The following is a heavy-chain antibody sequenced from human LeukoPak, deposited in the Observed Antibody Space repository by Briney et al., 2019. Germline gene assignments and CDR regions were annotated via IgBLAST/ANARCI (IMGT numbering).Heavy chain of an antibody. V-gene: IGHV4-4*07. J-gene: IGHJ6*03. CDR3: AREYQVSYYYYYYMDV. CDR2: IYTSGTA. CDR1: GGSISNYY. Sequence: PSETLSLTCTVSGGSISNYYWSWIRQPAGKGLEWIGRIYTSGTADYNPPLKSRVTMSVDTSKNQFSLRLSSVTAADTAVYYCAREYQVSYYYYYYMDVWGKGTTVTVSS. D-gene: IGHD2-2*01.